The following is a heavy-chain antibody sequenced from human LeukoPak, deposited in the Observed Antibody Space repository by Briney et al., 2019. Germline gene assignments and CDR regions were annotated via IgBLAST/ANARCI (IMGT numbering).Heavy chain of an antibody. CDR2: IASDGSST. Sequence: GGSLRLSCAASGFTFSSYWMNWVRQAPGKGLVWVSRIASDGSSTTYADSVKGRFSISRDNAKNSLYLQMNSLRAEDTAVYYCARGGTTSNYYYYGMDVWGQGTTVTVSS. CDR3: ARGGTTSNYYYYGMDV. CDR1: GFTFSSYW. D-gene: IGHD1-7*01. J-gene: IGHJ6*02. V-gene: IGHV3-74*01.